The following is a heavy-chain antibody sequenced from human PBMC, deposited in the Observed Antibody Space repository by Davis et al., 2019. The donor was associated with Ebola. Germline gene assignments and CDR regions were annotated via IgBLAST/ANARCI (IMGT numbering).Heavy chain of an antibody. J-gene: IGHJ4*02. CDR3: ARAQFGDVVLDY. V-gene: IGHV3-13*01. CDR1: GFTFRTYD. D-gene: IGHD4-17*01. CDR2: IGTAGAT. Sequence: GESLKISCAASGFTFRTYDMHWVRQTTGKGLEWVSVIGTAGATYYRGSVKGRFTISRENARNSLYLQMNSLTAGDTAVYYCARAQFGDVVLDYWGQGTLVTVSS.